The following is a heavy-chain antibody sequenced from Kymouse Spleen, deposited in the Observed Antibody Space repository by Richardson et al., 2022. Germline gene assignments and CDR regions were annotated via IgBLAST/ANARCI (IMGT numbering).Heavy chain of an antibody. V-gene: IGHV3-48*02. CDR2: ISSSSSTI. J-gene: IGHJ6*02. CDR3: ARSYSSSWYGYYYGMDV. D-gene: IGHD6-13*01. CDR1: GFTFSSYS. Sequence: EVQLVESGGGLVQPGGSLRLSCAASGFTFSSYSMNWVRQAPGKGLEWVSYISSSSSTIYYADSVKGRFTISRDNAKNSLYLQMNSLRDEDTAVYYCARSYSSSWYGYYYGMDVWGQGTTVTVSS.